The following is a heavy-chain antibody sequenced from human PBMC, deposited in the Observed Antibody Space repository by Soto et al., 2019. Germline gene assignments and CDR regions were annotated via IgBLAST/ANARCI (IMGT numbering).Heavy chain of an antibody. CDR3: ARDDEYSGNGMDV. CDR1: GFTFSNYG. V-gene: IGHV3-33*01. CDR2: ILNDGSNR. D-gene: IGHD3-10*01. J-gene: IGHJ6*02. Sequence: QVQLVESGGGVVQPGRSLRLSCAASGFTFSNYGMHWVRQAPGKGLEWVAVILNDGSNRYHADSVKDRFTISRDNPKNMLYLQMNSLRAEDTAVYYCARDDEYSGNGMDVWGQGTTVTVS.